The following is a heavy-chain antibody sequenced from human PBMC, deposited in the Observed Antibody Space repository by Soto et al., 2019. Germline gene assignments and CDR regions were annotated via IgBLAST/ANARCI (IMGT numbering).Heavy chain of an antibody. CDR1: GYTFTSYG. D-gene: IGHD5-12*01. Sequence: QVQLVQSGAEVKKPGASVKVSCKASGYTFTSYGISWVRQAPGQGLEWMGWISAYNGNTNYAQKLQGRVTMTTDTSTSTAYMELRSLRSDDTAVYYCARMGSGYDYDGSMGDNWFDPWGQGTLVTVSS. V-gene: IGHV1-18*01. CDR2: ISAYNGNT. J-gene: IGHJ5*02. CDR3: ARMGSGYDYDGSMGDNWFDP.